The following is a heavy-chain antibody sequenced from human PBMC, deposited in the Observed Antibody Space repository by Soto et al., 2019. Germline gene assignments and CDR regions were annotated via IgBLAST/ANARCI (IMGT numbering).Heavy chain of an antibody. CDR2: INHSGST. Sequence: PSETLSLTCAVYGGSFSGYYWSWIRQPPGKGLEWIGEINHSGSTNYNPSLKSRVTISVDTSKNQFSLKLSSVTAADTAVYYCARGCGSGPEHWLDPWGQGTLVTVSS. V-gene: IGHV4-34*01. D-gene: IGHD6-19*01. CDR3: ARGCGSGPEHWLDP. J-gene: IGHJ5*02. CDR1: GGSFSGYY.